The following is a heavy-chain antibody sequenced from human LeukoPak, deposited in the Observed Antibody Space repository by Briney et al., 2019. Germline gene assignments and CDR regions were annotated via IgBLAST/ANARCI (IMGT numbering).Heavy chain of an antibody. CDR1: GYTFTSYY. CDR3: AKTKEMATIIDY. V-gene: IGHV1-46*01. J-gene: IGHJ4*02. CDR2: INPSGGST. Sequence: ASVKVSCKASGYTFTSYYMHWVRQAPGQGLEWMGIINPSGGSTSYAQKFQGRVTMTRDMSTSTVYMELSSLRSEDTAVYYCAKTKEMATIIDYWGQGTLVTVSS. D-gene: IGHD5-24*01.